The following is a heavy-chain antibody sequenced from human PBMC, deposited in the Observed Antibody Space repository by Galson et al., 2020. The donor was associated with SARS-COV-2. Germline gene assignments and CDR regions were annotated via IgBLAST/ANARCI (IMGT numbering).Heavy chain of an antibody. CDR1: GGSISSSSYY. CDR2: IYYSGST. CDR3: ARHGDTAMVTYYYYYGMDV. V-gene: IGHV4-39*01. D-gene: IGHD5-18*01. J-gene: IGHJ6*02. Sequence: SETLSLTCTVSGGSISSSSYYWGWIRQPPGKGLEWIGSIYYSGSTYYNPSLKSRVTISVDTSKNQFSLKLSSVTAADTAVYYCARHGDTAMVTYYYYYGMDVWGQGTTVTVSS.